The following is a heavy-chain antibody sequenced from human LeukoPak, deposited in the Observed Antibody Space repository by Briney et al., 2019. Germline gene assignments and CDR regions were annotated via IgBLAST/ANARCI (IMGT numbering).Heavy chain of an antibody. CDR1: GYTFTGYY. Sequence: GASVKVSCKASGYTFTGYYIHWVRQAPGQGPEWMGWINPNSGGTKYAQKFQGRVTMARDTSISTAYMELSRLRFDDTAVYYCARDIDRDGGWSLVATKPDYWGQGTLVTVSS. CDR2: INPNSGGT. CDR3: ARDIDRDGGWSLVATKPDY. V-gene: IGHV1-2*02. D-gene: IGHD5-12*01. J-gene: IGHJ4*02.